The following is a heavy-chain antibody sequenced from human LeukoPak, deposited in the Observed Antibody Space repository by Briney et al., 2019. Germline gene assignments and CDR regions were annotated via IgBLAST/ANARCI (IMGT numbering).Heavy chain of an antibody. CDR2: IIPIFGTA. J-gene: IGHJ4*02. D-gene: IGHD5-18*01. V-gene: IGHV1-69*05. CDR3: ASDGWVTTYYFDY. Sequence: GASVKVSCKASGGTFSSYAISWVRQAPGQGLEWMGGIIPIFGTANYAQKFQGRVTITTDESTSTAYMELSSLRSEDTAVYYCASDGWVTTYYFDYWGQGTLVTVSS. CDR1: GGTFSSYA.